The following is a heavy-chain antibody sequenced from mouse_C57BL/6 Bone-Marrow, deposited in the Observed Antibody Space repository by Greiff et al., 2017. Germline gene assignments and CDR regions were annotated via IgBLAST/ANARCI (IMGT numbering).Heavy chain of an antibody. CDR3: ARPTTGWYFDV. J-gene: IGHJ1*03. D-gene: IGHD2-12*01. CDR2: IDTSDSET. V-gene: IGHV1-52*01. CDR1: GYTFTSYW. Sequence: VQLQQPGAELVRPGSSVKLSCKASGYTFTSYWMHWVKQRPIQGLEWIGNIDTSDSETPYNQKFKDKATLTVDKSSSTAYMQLSSLTSEDSAVYFCARPTTGWYFDVWGTGTTVTVSS.